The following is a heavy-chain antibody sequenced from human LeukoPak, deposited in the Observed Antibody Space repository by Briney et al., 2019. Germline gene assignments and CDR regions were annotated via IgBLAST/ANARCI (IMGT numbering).Heavy chain of an antibody. J-gene: IGHJ4*02. CDR2: IYTSGST. CDR3: ARDLGYDSSGYHY. D-gene: IGHD3-22*01. CDR1: GDSFCTSY. Sequence: PSETLSLTCAVSGDSFCTSYWTWIRQPAGKGLEWIGRIYTSGSTNYNPSLKSRVTMSIDTSKKQFSLKLSSVTAADTAVYYCARDLGYDSSGYHYWGQGTLVTVSS. V-gene: IGHV4-4*07.